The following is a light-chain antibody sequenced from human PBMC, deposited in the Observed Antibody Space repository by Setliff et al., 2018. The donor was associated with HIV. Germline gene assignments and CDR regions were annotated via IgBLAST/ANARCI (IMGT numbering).Light chain of an antibody. CDR3: CSYSSSSVYF. J-gene: IGLJ1*01. Sequence: VLTQPASVSGSPGQSITISCTGTNSDIGGYDYVSWYQQHPGKAPKLMIYDVTNRPSGVSNRFSGSKSGSTASLTISGLQAEDEANYYCCSYSSSSVYFFGTGTKVTVL. CDR2: DVT. CDR1: NSDIGGYDY. V-gene: IGLV2-14*03.